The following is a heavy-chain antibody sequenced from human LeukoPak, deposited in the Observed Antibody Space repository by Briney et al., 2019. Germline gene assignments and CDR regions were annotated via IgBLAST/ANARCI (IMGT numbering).Heavy chain of an antibody. Sequence: SETLSLTCTVSGGSISSYYWSWIRQPAGKGLEWIGSIYYSGSTYYNPSLKSRVTISVDTSKNQFSLKLSSVTAADTAVYYCARDSAYYYGSGSYAFDIWGQGTMVTVSS. J-gene: IGHJ3*02. V-gene: IGHV4-4*07. D-gene: IGHD3-10*01. CDR2: IYYSGST. CDR1: GGSISSYY. CDR3: ARDSAYYYGSGSYAFDI.